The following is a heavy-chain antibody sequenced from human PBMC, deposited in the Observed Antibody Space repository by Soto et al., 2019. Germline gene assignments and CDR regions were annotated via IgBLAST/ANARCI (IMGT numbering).Heavy chain of an antibody. CDR1: GGAIISGGYY. CDR2: IFHTGST. J-gene: IGHJ6*02. Sequence: SETLSLTCTVSGGAIISGGYYLNCIRQHPGKGLEWIGYIFHTGSTNYNPPLKSRVIISVNTSKNQFSLKLTSVTAADTAVYYCARAVPGYYYGMDVWGQGTTVTVSS. CDR3: ARAVPGYYYGMDV. V-gene: IGHV4-31*03.